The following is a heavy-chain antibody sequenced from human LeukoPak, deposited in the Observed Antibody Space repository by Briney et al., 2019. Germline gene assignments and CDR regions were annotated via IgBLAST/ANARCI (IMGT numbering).Heavy chain of an antibody. D-gene: IGHD3/OR15-3a*01. CDR2: ISGSGGST. V-gene: IGHV3-23*01. J-gene: IGHJ4*02. Sequence: PGGSLRLSCAASGFTFSSYAMSWVRQAPGKGLEWVSAISGSGGSTCYADSVKGRFTISRDNSKDTLYLQMNSLRAEDTAVYYCAGGLGLFDYWGQGTLVTVSS. CDR3: AGGLGLFDY. CDR1: GFTFSSYA.